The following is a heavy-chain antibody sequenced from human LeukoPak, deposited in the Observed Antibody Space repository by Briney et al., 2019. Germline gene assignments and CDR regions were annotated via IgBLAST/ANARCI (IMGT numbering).Heavy chain of an antibody. Sequence: ASVKVSCKASGYTFTSYDINWVRQATGQGLEWMGWMNPNSGNIGYAQKFQGRVTMTRNTSISTAYMELSSLRSEDTAVYYCARGGKVSHYYVYYFDYWGQGTLVTVSS. J-gene: IGHJ4*02. CDR2: MNPNSGNI. D-gene: IGHD3-22*01. V-gene: IGHV1-8*01. CDR3: ARGGKVSHYYVYYFDY. CDR1: GYTFTSYD.